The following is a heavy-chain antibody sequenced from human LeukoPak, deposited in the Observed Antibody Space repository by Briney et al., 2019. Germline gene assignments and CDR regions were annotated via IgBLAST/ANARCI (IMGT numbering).Heavy chain of an antibody. Sequence: GGSLRLSCAASGFTFSTYWMHWVRHAPGKGLVWVSRLSPDGSSSIYADSVKGRFTDSRDNAKNTLYLQMHSLRADDTAVYYCTRSPSLGGSYWGFDYWGQGTLVTVSS. J-gene: IGHJ4*02. CDR1: GFTFSTYW. V-gene: IGHV3-74*01. CDR3: TRSPSLGGSYWGFDY. CDR2: LSPDGSSS. D-gene: IGHD1-26*01.